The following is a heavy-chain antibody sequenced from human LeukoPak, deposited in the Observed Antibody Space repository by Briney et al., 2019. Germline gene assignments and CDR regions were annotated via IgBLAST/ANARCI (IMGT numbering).Heavy chain of an antibody. CDR1: GYTFSDYN. Sequence: GASVKVSCKASGYTFSDYNINWVRQAPGQGLEWMGWINPNSGVTTYAQKFQGRVTMTRDTSISTAFMELSRLKSDDTAVYFCAIGVVATRYFDHWGQGTLVTVSS. V-gene: IGHV1-2*02. D-gene: IGHD1-1*01. CDR2: INPNSGVT. CDR3: AIGVVATRYFDH. J-gene: IGHJ4*02.